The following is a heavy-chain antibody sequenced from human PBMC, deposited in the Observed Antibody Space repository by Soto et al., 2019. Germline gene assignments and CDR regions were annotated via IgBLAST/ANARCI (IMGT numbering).Heavy chain of an antibody. CDR2: ISGSGGST. CDR1: GFTFSSYA. CDR3: AKGEADYDFWSGSGGNYFDY. D-gene: IGHD3-3*01. J-gene: IGHJ4*02. V-gene: IGHV3-23*01. Sequence: GGSLRLSCAASGFTFSSYAMSWVRQAPGKGLEWVSAISGSGGSTYYADSVKGRFTISRDNSKNTLYLQMNSLRAEETAVYYCAKGEADYDFWSGSGGNYFDYWGQGTLVTVSS.